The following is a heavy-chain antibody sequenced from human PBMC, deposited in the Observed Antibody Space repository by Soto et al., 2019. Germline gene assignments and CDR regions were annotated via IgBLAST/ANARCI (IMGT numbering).Heavy chain of an antibody. J-gene: IGHJ5*02. Sequence: SVKVSCKASVGTFSSYAISWVRQAPGQGLEWMGGIIPIFGTANYAQKFQGRVTMTRNTSISTAYMELSSLRSEDTAVYYCARWRGYYGSRPTGEPWGQGTLVTVSS. V-gene: IGHV1-69*05. CDR3: ARWRGYYGSRPTGEP. D-gene: IGHD3-10*01. CDR2: IIPIFGTA. CDR1: VGTFSSYA.